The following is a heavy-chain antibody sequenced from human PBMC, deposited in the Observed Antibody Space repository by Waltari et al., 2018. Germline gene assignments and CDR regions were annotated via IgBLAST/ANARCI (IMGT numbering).Heavy chain of an antibody. CDR3: AKVAAESYYDYYYYMDV. CDR1: GFTFSSYA. J-gene: IGHJ6*03. D-gene: IGHD1-26*01. CDR2: IYSGGST. V-gene: IGHV3-23*03. Sequence: EVQLLESGGGLVQPGGSLRLSCAASGFTFSSYAMSWVRQAPGKGLEWVSVIYSGGSTDYADSVKGRFTISRDNSKNTLYLQMNSLRAEDTAVYYCAKVAAESYYDYYYYMDVWGKGTTVTVSS.